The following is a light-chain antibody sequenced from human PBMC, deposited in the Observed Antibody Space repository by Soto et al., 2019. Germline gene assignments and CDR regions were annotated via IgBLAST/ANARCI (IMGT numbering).Light chain of an antibody. CDR1: QSVRSN. CDR3: QQYNEWPLT. J-gene: IGKJ4*01. CDR2: DAS. V-gene: IGKV3-15*01. Sequence: EILMTQSPATLSVSPGERATLSCRARQSVRSNLAWYQQIPGQAPRLLIYDASTGATGIPARFSGSGSGTEFTLTISSLQSEDFAVYYCQQYNEWPLTFGGGTKVDTK.